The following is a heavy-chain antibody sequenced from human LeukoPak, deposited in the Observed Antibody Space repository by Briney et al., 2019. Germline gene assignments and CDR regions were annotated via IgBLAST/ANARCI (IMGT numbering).Heavy chain of an antibody. CDR1: GGSISSYY. CDR2: IYYSGSA. V-gene: IGHV4-59*01. Sequence: SETLSLTCTVSGGSISSYYWSWIRQPPGKGLEWIGYIYYSGSANYNPSLKSRVTISVDTSKNQFSLKLSSVTAADTAVYYCAGGDTAMENLFDYWGQGTLVTVSS. CDR3: AGGDTAMENLFDY. J-gene: IGHJ4*02. D-gene: IGHD5-18*01.